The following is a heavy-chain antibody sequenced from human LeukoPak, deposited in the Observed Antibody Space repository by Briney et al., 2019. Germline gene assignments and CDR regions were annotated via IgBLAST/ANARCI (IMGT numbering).Heavy chain of an antibody. J-gene: IGHJ5*02. CDR2: ISSSSSTL. CDR3: ARDLMKVVVAATGWFDP. D-gene: IGHD2-15*01. V-gene: IGHV3-11*04. CDR1: GFSFSDYY. Sequence: GGSLRLSCAASGFSFSDYYMNWIRQAPGKGLEWVSYISSSSSTLYYADSVKGRFTISRDNSKNTLYLQMNSLRAEDTAVYYCARDLMKVVVAATGWFDPWGQGTLVTVSS.